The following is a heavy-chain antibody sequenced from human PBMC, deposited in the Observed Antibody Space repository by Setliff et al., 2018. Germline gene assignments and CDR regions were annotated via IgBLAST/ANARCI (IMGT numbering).Heavy chain of an antibody. CDR1: GYTFTAYY. V-gene: IGHV1-2*02. CDR2: INPNAGNI. D-gene: IGHD3-3*01. J-gene: IGHJ5*02. Sequence: ASVKVSCKASGYTFTAYYIHWVRQAPGQGLEWMGWINPNAGNINYAQKFQGRVTLTRDTSITTVYMELSTLTSDDTAVYYCVREGLSFGPGCCPNWLDPWGQGTLVTVSS. CDR3: VREGLSFGPGCCPNWLDP.